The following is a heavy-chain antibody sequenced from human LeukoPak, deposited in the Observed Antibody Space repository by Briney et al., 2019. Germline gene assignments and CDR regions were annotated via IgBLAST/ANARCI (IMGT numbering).Heavy chain of an antibody. Sequence: ASVKVSCKTSGYSFTRYYIHWVRQAPGQGLEWMGWINPSSGGTEYAQKFQGRVTMTGDTSISTAYMELSRLRSDDTAVYYCARGRGSSWYVDYWGQGTLVTVSS. V-gene: IGHV1-2*02. CDR3: ARGRGSSWYVDY. D-gene: IGHD6-13*01. CDR1: GYSFTRYY. CDR2: INPSSGGT. J-gene: IGHJ4*02.